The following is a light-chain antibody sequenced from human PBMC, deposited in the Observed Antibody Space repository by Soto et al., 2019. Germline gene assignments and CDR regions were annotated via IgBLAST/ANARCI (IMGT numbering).Light chain of an antibody. CDR1: SSDVGGYNY. CDR2: EVN. V-gene: IGLV2-14*01. Sequence: QSALTQSASVSGSPGQSITISCTGTSSDVGGYNYVSWYQQHPGKAPKLMIYEVNNRPSGVSNRFSGSKSGNTASLTISGLQAEDEADCYCTSSTTTSTVFGTGTKVTVL. CDR3: TSSTTTSTV. J-gene: IGLJ1*01.